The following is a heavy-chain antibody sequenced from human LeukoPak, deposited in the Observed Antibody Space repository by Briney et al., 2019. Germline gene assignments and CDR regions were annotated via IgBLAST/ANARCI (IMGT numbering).Heavy chain of an antibody. D-gene: IGHD3-22*01. J-gene: IGHJ4*02. V-gene: IGHV3-21*01. CDR1: GFPFSSYS. CDR3: ARDPPTYYYDSSGFGG. Sequence: GGSLRLSRASSGFPFSSYSMNWVRQAPGKALEEVSSISCSSSYIYYADSVKGRYTISRDNAKNSLYLKMNSLRAEDTAVYYCARDPPTYYYDSSGFGGWGQGTLVTVSS. CDR2: ISCSSSYI.